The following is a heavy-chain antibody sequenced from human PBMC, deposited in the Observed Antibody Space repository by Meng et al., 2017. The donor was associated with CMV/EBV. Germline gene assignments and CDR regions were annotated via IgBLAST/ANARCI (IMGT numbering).Heavy chain of an antibody. Sequence: SESLSPTCTVSGGSVSSGCYYWSWIRQPPGKGLEWIGYIFYSGSTNYNPSLKSRVTISVATSKNQFSLKLSSVTAADTAVYYWARVGAPYHDFWGGHRNTISFDPWGQGTLVTVSS. CDR3: ARVGAPYHDFWGGHRNTISFDP. V-gene: IGHV4-61*01. CDR1: GGSVSSGCYY. D-gene: IGHD3-3*01. CDR2: IFYSGST. J-gene: IGHJ5*02.